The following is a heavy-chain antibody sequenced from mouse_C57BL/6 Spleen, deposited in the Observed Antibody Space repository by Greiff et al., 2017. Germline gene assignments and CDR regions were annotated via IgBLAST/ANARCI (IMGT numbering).Heavy chain of an antibody. V-gene: IGHV1-50*01. CDR2: IDPSDSYT. CDR1: GYTFTSYW. CDR3: AKSDSSSPWFAY. J-gene: IGHJ3*01. D-gene: IGHD1-1*01. Sequence: QVQLQQPGAELVKPGASVKLSCKASGYTFTSYWMQWVKQRPGQGLEWIGEIDPSDSYTNYNQKFKGKSTLTVDKSSSTAYMQLSSLTSEDSAVYCCAKSDSSSPWFAYWGQGTLVTVSA.